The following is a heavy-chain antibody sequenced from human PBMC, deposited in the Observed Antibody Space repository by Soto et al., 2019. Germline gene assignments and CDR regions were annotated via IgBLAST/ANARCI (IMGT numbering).Heavy chain of an antibody. V-gene: IGHV1-18*01. CDR1: GYSFTSYG. Sequence: ASVQVSCNASGYSFTSYGISWVRQAPGQGLEWMGWISAYNGNTNYAQKLQGRVTMTTDTSTSTAYMELRSLRSDDTAVYYCARDVDTAMVGAKYYEIKAVWGQGTTVTVSS. CDR3: ARDVDTAMVGAKYYEIKAV. J-gene: IGHJ6*02. CDR2: ISAYNGNT. D-gene: IGHD5-18*01.